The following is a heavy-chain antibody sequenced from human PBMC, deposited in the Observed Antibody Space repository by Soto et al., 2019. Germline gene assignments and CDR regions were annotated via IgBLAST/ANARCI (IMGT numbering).Heavy chain of an antibody. V-gene: IGHV1-18*01. D-gene: IGHD2-15*01. CDR2: ISAYNGNT. CDR3: ARDDVVVAASRGRRGYAFDI. J-gene: IGHJ3*02. CDR1: GYTFTSYG. Sequence: ASVKVSCKASGYTFTSYGISWVRQAPGQGLEWMGWISAYNGNTNYAQKLQGGVTMTTDTSTSTAYMELRSLRSDDTAVYYCARDDVVVAASRGRRGYAFDIWGQGTMVTVSS.